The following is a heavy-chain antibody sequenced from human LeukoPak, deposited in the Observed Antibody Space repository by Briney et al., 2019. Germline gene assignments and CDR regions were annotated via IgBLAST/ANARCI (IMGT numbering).Heavy chain of an antibody. J-gene: IGHJ3*02. V-gene: IGHV3-20*01. CDR3: ARNYHGSGSTAFDI. D-gene: IGHD3-10*01. Sequence: GGSLRLSCAASGLTFDDYGMSWVRQAPGKGLEWVSGINGNGGSTGYGDSMKGRFTISRDNAKNSLYLQMNSLRVEDTALYHCARNYHGSGSTAFDIWGQGTMVTVSS. CDR1: GLTFDDYG. CDR2: INGNGGST.